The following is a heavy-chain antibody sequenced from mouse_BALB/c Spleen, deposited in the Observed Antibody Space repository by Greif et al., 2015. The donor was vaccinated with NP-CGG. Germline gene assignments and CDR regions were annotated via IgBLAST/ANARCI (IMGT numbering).Heavy chain of an antibody. J-gene: IGHJ2*01. Sequence: EVHLVESGAELVKPGASVKLSCTASGFNIKDTYMHWVKQRPEQGLEWIGRIDPANGNTKYDPKFQGKATITADTSSNTAYLQLSSLTSEDTAVYYCARSHYYGYVGFDYWGQGTTLTVSS. D-gene: IGHD1-2*01. CDR2: IDPANGNT. V-gene: IGHV14-3*02. CDR3: ARSHYYGYVGFDY. CDR1: GFNIKDTY.